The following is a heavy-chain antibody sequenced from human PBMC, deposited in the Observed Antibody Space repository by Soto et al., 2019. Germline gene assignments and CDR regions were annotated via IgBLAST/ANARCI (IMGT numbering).Heavy chain of an antibody. J-gene: IGHJ6*02. Sequence: SETLSLTCAVSGYSISSSNWWGWIRQPPGKGLEWIGYIYYSGSTYYNPSLKSRVTMSVDTSKNQFSLKLSSVTAVDTAVYYCARNVYNWNGSNSYYYGMDVWGQGTAVTVSS. CDR3: ARNVYNWNGSNSYYYGMDV. CDR1: GYSISSSNW. CDR2: IYYSGST. D-gene: IGHD1-1*01. V-gene: IGHV4-28*01.